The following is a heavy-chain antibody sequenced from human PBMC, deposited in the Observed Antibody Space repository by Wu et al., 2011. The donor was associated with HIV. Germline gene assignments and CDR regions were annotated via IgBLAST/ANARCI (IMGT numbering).Heavy chain of an antibody. CDR3: TRSRFAGSSDTWYSFDK. Sequence: STYAISWVRQALDKGLNGWKDVPLFDAPNYAQRFHDRLTITADGSTTTAYMELSNLRSEDTAVYFCTRSRFAGSSDTWYSFDKWGQGTLVTVSS. CDR1: STYA. V-gene: IGHV1-69*15. D-gene: IGHD1-14*01. J-gene: IGHJ4*02. CDR2: VPLFDAP.